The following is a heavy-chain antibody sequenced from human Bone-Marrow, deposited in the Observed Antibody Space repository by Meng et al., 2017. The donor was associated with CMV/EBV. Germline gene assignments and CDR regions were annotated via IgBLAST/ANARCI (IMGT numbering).Heavy chain of an antibody. Sequence: GESLKISCAASGFTFSSYAMSWVRQAPGKGLEWVSAISGSGGSTYYADSVKGRFTISRDNSKNTLYLQMNSLRAEDTAVYYCAKDYGSGSWYLDYWGQGTLVTVSS. CDR1: GFTFSSYA. CDR3: AKDYGSGSWYLDY. V-gene: IGHV3-23*01. J-gene: IGHJ4*02. CDR2: ISGSGGST. D-gene: IGHD3-10*01.